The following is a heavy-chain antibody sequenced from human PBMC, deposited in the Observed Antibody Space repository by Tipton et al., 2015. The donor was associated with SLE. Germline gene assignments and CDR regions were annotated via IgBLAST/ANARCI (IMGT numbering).Heavy chain of an antibody. V-gene: IGHV4-59*08. CDR1: GGSFSGYF. J-gene: IGHJ6*02. D-gene: IGHD1-26*01. CDR2: VSSRGSP. CDR3: ATGRGADGYYTYGLDV. Sequence: TLSLTCAVYGGSFSGYFWNWLRHTPGKGPECIGHVSSRGSPTYHPSLKSRVTTSVDTSKNQFSLRLTSVTAADTAVYYCATGRGADGYYTYGLDVWGQGATVTVSS.